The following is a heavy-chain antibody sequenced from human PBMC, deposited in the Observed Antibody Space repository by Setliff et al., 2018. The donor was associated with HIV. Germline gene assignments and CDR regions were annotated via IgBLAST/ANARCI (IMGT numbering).Heavy chain of an antibody. D-gene: IGHD1-26*01. J-gene: IGHJ6*03. CDR2: IYYTGST. CDR3: ARIVRWELVATSTFFYYYMDV. V-gene: IGHV4-39*01. Sequence: SETLSLTCTVSGASISSSSHHWAWIRQPPGKGLEYIGNIYYTGSTHHNPSLESRVATSVDTSKNQFSLKLSSVTAADTAVYYCARIVRWELVATSTFFYYYMDVWGKGTTVTVAS. CDR1: GASISSSSHH.